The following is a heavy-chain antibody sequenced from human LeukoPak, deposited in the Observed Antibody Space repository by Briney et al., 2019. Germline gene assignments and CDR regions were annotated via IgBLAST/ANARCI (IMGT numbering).Heavy chain of an antibody. V-gene: IGHV4-34*01. Sequence: GSLRLSCAASGFTFSSYAMSWVRQPPGKGLEWIGEINHSGSTNYNPSLKSRVTISVDTSKNQFSLKLSSVTAADTAVYYCARGATYWGQGTLVTVSS. J-gene: IGHJ4*02. CDR1: GFTFSSYA. CDR2: INHSGST. CDR3: ARGATY.